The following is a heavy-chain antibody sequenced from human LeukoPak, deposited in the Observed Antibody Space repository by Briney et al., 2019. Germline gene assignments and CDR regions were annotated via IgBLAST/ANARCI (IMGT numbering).Heavy chain of an antibody. CDR1: GFTFSNYA. CDR3: ARNPGMDV. V-gene: IGHV3-23*01. CDR2: MSGSGGST. Sequence: PGGSLRLSCSASGFTFSNYAMSWVRQAPGKGLEWVSAMSGSGGSTYYADSVKGRFTISRDNSKNTLYLQMNSLRAEDTAVYYCARNPGMDVWGQGTTVTVSS. J-gene: IGHJ6*02.